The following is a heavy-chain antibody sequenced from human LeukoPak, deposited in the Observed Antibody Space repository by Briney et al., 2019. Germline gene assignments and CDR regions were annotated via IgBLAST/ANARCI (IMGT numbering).Heavy chain of an antibody. CDR3: ARELYGSGSYYNNWFDR. D-gene: IGHD3-10*01. Sequence: GGSLRLSCAASGFTFSSYEMNWVRQAPGKGLEWVSYISSSGSTIYYADSVKGRFTISRDNAKNSLYLQMNSLRAEDTAVYYCARELYGSGSYYNNWFDRWGQGTLVTVSS. CDR2: ISSSGSTI. V-gene: IGHV3-48*03. J-gene: IGHJ5*02. CDR1: GFTFSSYE.